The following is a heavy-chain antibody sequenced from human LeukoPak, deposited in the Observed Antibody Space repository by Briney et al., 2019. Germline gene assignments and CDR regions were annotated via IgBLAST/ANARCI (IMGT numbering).Heavy chain of an antibody. Sequence: GGSLRLSCAASGFTVSSNYMSWVRQAPGKGLEWVSVIYSCGSTYYADSVKGRFTISRDNSKNTLYLQMNSLRAEDTAVYYCAKFYGDYGGDYWGQGTLVTVSS. D-gene: IGHD4-17*01. CDR2: IYSCGST. CDR1: GFTVSSNY. J-gene: IGHJ4*02. V-gene: IGHV3-66*01. CDR3: AKFYGDYGGDY.